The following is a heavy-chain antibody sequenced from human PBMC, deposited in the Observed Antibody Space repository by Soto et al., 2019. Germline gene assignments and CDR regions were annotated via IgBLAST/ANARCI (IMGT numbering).Heavy chain of an antibody. D-gene: IGHD5-18*01. V-gene: IGHV3-7*05. Sequence: GGSLRLSCAASGFTFRTYWLSWVRQVPGKGLEWVANINLDGSEKNYVDSVKGQFTISRDNARNSLYLQMSSLRAEDTALYYCARDGSTSWYSYDYHSMYVWGQGTTVTVS. CDR3: ARDGSTSWYSYDYHSMYV. CDR2: INLDGSEK. J-gene: IGHJ6*02. CDR1: GFTFRTYW.